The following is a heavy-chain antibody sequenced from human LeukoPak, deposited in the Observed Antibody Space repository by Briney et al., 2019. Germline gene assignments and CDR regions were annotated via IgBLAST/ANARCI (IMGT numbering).Heavy chain of an antibody. CDR2: ISYDGNNN. J-gene: IGHJ4*02. CDR3: AKDQRGDILTGSPFDY. Sequence: GGSLRLSCAASGFTFSRYGMHWVRQAPGRGLEWVALISYDGNNNYHADSVKGRFTISRDNSKNTLYLQMNSLRAEDTAVYFCAKDQRGDILTGSPFDYWGQGTLVTVSS. V-gene: IGHV3-30*18. CDR1: GFTFSRYG. D-gene: IGHD3-9*01.